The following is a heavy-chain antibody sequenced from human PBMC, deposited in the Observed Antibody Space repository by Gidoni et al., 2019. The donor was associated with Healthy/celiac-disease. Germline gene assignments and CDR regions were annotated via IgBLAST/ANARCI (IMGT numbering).Heavy chain of an antibody. V-gene: IGHV3-53*04. J-gene: IGHJ2*01. CDR3: ARDRMATITYFDL. CDR2: IYSGGST. D-gene: IGHD5-12*01. CDR1: RLPVSSNY. Sequence: EVQLVESGGGLVQPGGSLRLSCSASRLPVSSNYMSWVRRAPGKGLEWVSVIYSGGSTYYADSVKGRFTISRHNSKNTLYLQMNSLRAEDTAVYYCARDRMATITYFDLWGRGTLVTVSS.